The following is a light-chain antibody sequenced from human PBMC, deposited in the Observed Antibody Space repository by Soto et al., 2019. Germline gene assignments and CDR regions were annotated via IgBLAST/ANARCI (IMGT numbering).Light chain of an antibody. CDR1: QTVLYTSNNRNY. J-gene: IGKJ2*01. Sequence: DIVMTQSPDSLAVSLGERATINCRSSQTVLYTSNNRNYLAWYQQKSGQPPKLLFSWASPRESGVPDRFSASGSGPDFTLTISSLQAEDVAIYYCHQYYYTRDTFGQGTKVEIK. CDR3: HQYYYTRDT. CDR2: WAS. V-gene: IGKV4-1*01.